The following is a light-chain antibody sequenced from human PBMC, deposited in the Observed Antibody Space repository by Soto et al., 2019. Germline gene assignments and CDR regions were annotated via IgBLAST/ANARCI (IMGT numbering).Light chain of an antibody. Sequence: QSALTQPASVSGSPGQSITISCTGTSSDVGGYNYVSWYQQHPGKAPKLMIYDVSSRPSGVSNRFSGSKSGNTASLTISGLLSEDGADYYCTSYTTNKTPLFGGGTKRTVL. CDR3: TSYTTNKTPL. J-gene: IGLJ2*01. CDR2: DVS. CDR1: SSDVGGYNY. V-gene: IGLV2-14*03.